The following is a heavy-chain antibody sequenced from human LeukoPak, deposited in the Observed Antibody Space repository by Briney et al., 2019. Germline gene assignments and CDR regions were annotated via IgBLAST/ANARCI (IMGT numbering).Heavy chain of an antibody. CDR1: GYIFTGYG. CDR3: SRDLPYSSSWESIDY. V-gene: IGHV1-18*01. Sequence: ASVKVSCKASGYIFTGYGLSWVRQAPGQGLEWMGWISGYNGYTNYAQKVQDRVTMTTDTSTSTAYMELRSLRTDDTAVYYCSRDLPYSSSWESIDYWGQGTLVTVSS. J-gene: IGHJ4*02. D-gene: IGHD6-13*01. CDR2: ISGYNGYT.